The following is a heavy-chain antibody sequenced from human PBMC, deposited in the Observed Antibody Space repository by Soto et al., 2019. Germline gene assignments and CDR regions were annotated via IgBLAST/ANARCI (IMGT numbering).Heavy chain of an antibody. J-gene: IGHJ4*02. CDR2: IKSKTDGGTT. CDR1: GFTFSNAW. V-gene: IGHV3-15*01. D-gene: IGHD1-1*01. CDR3: TTDRNREPGYATVY. Sequence: EVQLVESGGGLVKPGGSLRLSCAASGFTFSNAWMSWVRQAPGKGLEWVGRIKSKTDGGTTDYAAPVKGRFTISRDDSKDTLYLQMNSLKTEDTAVYYCTTDRNREPGYATVYWGQGTLVTVSS.